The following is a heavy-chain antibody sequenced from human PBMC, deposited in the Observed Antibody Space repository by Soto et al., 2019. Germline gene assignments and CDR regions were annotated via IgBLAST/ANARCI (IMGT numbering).Heavy chain of an antibody. V-gene: IGHV3-74*01. J-gene: IGHJ3*02. CDR1: GFTFSRYW. CDR3: SRSSSWSDDAFDI. Sequence: GGSLRLSCAASGFTFSRYWMHWVRQAPGKGLVWVSRRNSDGSSTSYGDSVKGRCTISRDNAKDTLYLQMNSLRAEDTAMYYCSRSSSWSDDAFDIWGQGTMVNVSS. CDR2: RNSDGSST. D-gene: IGHD6-13*01.